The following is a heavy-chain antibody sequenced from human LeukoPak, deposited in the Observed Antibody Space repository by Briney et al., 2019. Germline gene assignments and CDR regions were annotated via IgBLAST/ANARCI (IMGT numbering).Heavy chain of an antibody. J-gene: IGHJ4*02. V-gene: IGHV3-30*02. Sequence: GGSLRLSCAASGFTFSSYGMHWVRQAPGKGLEWVAFIRYDGSNKYYADSVKGRFTISRDNSKNTLYLQMNSLRAEDTAVYYCAKGCIRAVAGTDHFDYWGQGTLVTVSS. D-gene: IGHD6-19*01. CDR3: AKGCIRAVAGTDHFDY. CDR2: IRYDGSNK. CDR1: GFTFSSYG.